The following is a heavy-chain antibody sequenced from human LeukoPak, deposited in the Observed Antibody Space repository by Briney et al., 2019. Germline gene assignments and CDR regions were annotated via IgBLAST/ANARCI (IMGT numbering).Heavy chain of an antibody. D-gene: IGHD3-22*01. Sequence: SETLSLTCAVSGDSFSRYYWTWIRQPPGRGLEWIGYISASGTTSYNPSLQSRVTLSVDTSNKSFSLELSSVTAADTAVYFCARLNYYYETSGSYPYYFDSWGQGTLVTVSS. CDR3: ARLNYYYETSGSYPYYFDS. V-gene: IGHV4-4*09. CDR1: GDSFSRYY. CDR2: ISASGTT. J-gene: IGHJ4*02.